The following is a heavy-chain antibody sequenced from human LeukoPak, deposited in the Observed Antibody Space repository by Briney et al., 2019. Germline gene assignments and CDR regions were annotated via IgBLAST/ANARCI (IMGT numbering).Heavy chain of an antibody. V-gene: IGHV3-48*03. Sequence: PGRSLRLSCAASGFTFSSYAMNWVRQAPGKGLEWVSYISSSGSTIYYADSVKGRFTISRDNAKNSLYLQMNSLRAEDTAVYYCARAPLLGYFDYWGQGTLVTVSS. J-gene: IGHJ4*02. CDR1: GFTFSSYA. CDR2: ISSSGSTI. D-gene: IGHD2-15*01. CDR3: ARAPLLGYFDY.